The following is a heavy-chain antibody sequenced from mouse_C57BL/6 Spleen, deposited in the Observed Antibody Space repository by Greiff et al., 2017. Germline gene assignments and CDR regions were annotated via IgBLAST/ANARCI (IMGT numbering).Heavy chain of an antibody. CDR3: ARDYYGSSPCYFDY. CDR1: GFTFSSYG. V-gene: IGHV5-6*01. CDR2: ISSGGSYT. Sequence: EVHLVESGGDLVKPGGSLKLSCAASGFTFSSYGMSWVRQTPDKRLEWVATISSGGSYTYYPDSVKGRFTISRDNAKNTLYLQMSSLKSEDTAMYYCARDYYGSSPCYFDYWGQGTTLTVSS. J-gene: IGHJ2*01. D-gene: IGHD1-1*01.